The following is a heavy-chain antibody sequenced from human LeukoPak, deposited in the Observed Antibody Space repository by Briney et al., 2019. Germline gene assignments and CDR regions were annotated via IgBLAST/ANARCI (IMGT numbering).Heavy chain of an antibody. D-gene: IGHD1-26*01. CDR1: GYTFTSYD. Sequence: GASVKVSCKASGYTFTSYDIRWVRQATGQGLEWMGWMNPNSGSTGYAQKFQGRVTMTRNTSISTAFMELSSLRSEDTAVYYCARVVGATTGLLNYWGQGTLVTVSS. CDR3: ARVVGATTGLLNY. J-gene: IGHJ4*02. CDR2: MNPNSGST. V-gene: IGHV1-8*01.